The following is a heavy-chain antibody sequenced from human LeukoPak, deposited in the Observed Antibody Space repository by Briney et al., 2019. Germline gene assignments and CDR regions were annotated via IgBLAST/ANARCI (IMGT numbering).Heavy chain of an antibody. Sequence: GGSLRLSCAASAFTVSSNYMTWVRQAPGKGLEWVSVIYSGGTRYYADSVTGRFTISRDNSKNTLYLQMNTLRAEDTAVYYCARLISVAGTGAFDIWGQGTMVTV. CDR3: ARLISVAGTGAFDI. CDR2: IYSGGTR. CDR1: AFTVSSNY. J-gene: IGHJ3*02. V-gene: IGHV3-66*01. D-gene: IGHD6-19*01.